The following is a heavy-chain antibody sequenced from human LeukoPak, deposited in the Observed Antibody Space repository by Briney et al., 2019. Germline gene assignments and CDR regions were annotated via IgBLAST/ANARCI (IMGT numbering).Heavy chain of an antibody. CDR1: GLTFSSYW. D-gene: IGHD5-18*01. Sequence: GGSLRLSCAASGLTFSSYWMSWVRQAPGKGLEWVANIKQDGSEKYYVDSVKGRFTISRDNAKNSLYLQMNSLRAEDTAVYYCARGSYGYFDIWGQGTMVTVSS. CDR2: IKQDGSEK. CDR3: ARGSYGYFDI. V-gene: IGHV3-7*01. J-gene: IGHJ3*02.